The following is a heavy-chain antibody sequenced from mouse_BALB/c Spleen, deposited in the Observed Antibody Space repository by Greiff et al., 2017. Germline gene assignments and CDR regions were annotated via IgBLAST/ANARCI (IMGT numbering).Heavy chain of an antibody. CDR2: ISSGSSTI. CDR1: GFTFSSFG. CDR3: ARVVYYYAMDY. V-gene: IGHV5-17*02. J-gene: IGHJ4*01. Sequence: EVKLVESGGGLVQPGGSRKLSCAASGFTFSSFGMHWVRQAPEKGLEWVAYISSGSSTIYYADTVKGRFTISRDNPKNTLFLQMTSLRSEDTAMYYCARVVYYYAMDYWGQGTSVTVSS. D-gene: IGHD1-1*02.